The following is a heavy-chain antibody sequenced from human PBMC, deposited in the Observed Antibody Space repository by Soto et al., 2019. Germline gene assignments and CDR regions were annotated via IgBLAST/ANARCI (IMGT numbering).Heavy chain of an antibody. D-gene: IGHD3-3*01. Sequence: FETLTLTCTVSGGSFKSGSYSWSWIGQPPGKGLEWIGYVYHTGRTSYNPSLKSRVSISMDTSKNQFSLNLDSVTAADTAVYFCERDFAYFDSCGQGTLVTVSS. CDR2: VYHTGRT. V-gene: IGHV4-61*01. CDR3: ERDFAYFDS. CDR1: GGSFKSGSYS. J-gene: IGHJ4*02.